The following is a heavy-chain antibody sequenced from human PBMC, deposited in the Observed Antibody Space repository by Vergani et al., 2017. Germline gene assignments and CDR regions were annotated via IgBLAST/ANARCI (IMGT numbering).Heavy chain of an antibody. V-gene: IGHV4-59*12. CDR1: GGSISSYY. CDR2: INHSGST. D-gene: IGHD6-6*01. J-gene: IGHJ2*01. CDR3: ASCLYSSSSSWYFDL. Sequence: QVQLQESGPGLVKPSETLSLTCTVSGGSISSYYWSWIRQPAGKGLEWIGEINHSGSTNYNPSLKSRVTISVDTSKNQFSLKLSSVTAADTAVYYCASCLYSSSSSWYFDLWGRGTLVTVSS.